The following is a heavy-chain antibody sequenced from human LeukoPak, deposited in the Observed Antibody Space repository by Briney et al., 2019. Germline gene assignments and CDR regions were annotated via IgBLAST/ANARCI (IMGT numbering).Heavy chain of an antibody. J-gene: IGHJ5*02. D-gene: IGHD4-11*01. Sequence: QPGGSLRLSCAASEFSVGSNYMTWVRQAPGKGLEWVSSINASGGSTYYADSVKGRFTISRDNSKNTLYLQMNSLRAEDTAVYYCAKGPMTKLDPWGQGTLVTVSS. V-gene: IGHV3-23*01. CDR3: AKGPMTKLDP. CDR2: INASGGST. CDR1: EFSVGSNY.